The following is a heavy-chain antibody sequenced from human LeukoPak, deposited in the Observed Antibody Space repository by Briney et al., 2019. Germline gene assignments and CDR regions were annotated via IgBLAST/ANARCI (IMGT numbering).Heavy chain of an antibody. CDR1: GFPVSSNY. Sequence: PGGSLRLSCAASGFPVSSNYMSWVRQAPGKGLEWVSVIYSGGYTYYADSVKGRFSISRDNSKNTLYLQMNSLRAEDTAVYYCAKEILWSDPYYFDYWGQGTLVTVSS. CDR2: IYSGGYT. J-gene: IGHJ4*02. V-gene: IGHV3-53*01. D-gene: IGHD3-10*01. CDR3: AKEILWSDPYYFDY.